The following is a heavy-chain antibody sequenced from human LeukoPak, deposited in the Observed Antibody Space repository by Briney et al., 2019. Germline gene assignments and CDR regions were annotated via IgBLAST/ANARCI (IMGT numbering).Heavy chain of an antibody. Sequence: VASVKVSCKASGYTFTSYYMHWVRQAPGQGLDWMGIINPSGGDTIYVQKFQGRVTMTRDTSTSTAYMELSSLRSEDTAVYYCARPHSGGTRNDAFDIWGQGTMVTVSS. J-gene: IGHJ3*02. CDR2: INPSGGDT. CDR1: GYTFTSYY. D-gene: IGHD2-15*01. V-gene: IGHV1-46*01. CDR3: ARPHSGGTRNDAFDI.